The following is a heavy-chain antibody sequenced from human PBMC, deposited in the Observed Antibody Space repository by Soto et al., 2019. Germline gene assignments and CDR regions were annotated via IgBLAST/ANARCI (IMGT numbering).Heavy chain of an antibody. CDR3: ARAAYDYVWGSYRSFDH. Sequence: SETLSLTCAVSGGSISSRNWWSWVRQPPGKGLEWIGEIYHSGSTNYNPSLKSRVTISVDKSKNQFPLKLSSVTAADTAVYYCARAAYDYVWGSYRSFDHWGQGTLVTVSS. D-gene: IGHD3-16*02. CDR2: IYHSGST. V-gene: IGHV4-4*02. J-gene: IGHJ5*02. CDR1: GGSISSRNW.